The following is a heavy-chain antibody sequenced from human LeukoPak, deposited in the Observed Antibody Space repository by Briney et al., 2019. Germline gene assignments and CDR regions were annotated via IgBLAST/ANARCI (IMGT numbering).Heavy chain of an antibody. J-gene: IGHJ4*02. V-gene: IGHV3-74*01. Sequence: GGSLRLSCAASGFTFSSYWMHWVRQAPGKGLVWVSRINSDGSSTTYADSVKGRFTISRDNAKNTLYLQMNSLRAEDTAVYYCAKDLGWMGIVVVVAAKYFDYWGQGTLVTVSS. CDR2: INSDGSST. CDR1: GFTFSSYW. D-gene: IGHD2-15*01. CDR3: AKDLGWMGIVVVVAAKYFDY.